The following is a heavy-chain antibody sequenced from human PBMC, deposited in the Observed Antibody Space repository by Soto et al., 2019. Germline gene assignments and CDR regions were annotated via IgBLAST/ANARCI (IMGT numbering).Heavy chain of an antibody. D-gene: IGHD6-19*01. CDR2: VYTSGSS. CDR3: ATEHLAVSAPAHFFDY. CDR1: GVSLSGSF. Sequence: KTXESLCLSCPDPGVSLSGSFWSWIRQPSGKGLEWLGLVYTSGSSNYNPSLKSRVTMSLDTSQNQFSLKLISVTAADTAVYYCATEHLAVSAPAHFFDYWGQGTLVTVSS. J-gene: IGHJ4*02. V-gene: IGHV4-4*07.